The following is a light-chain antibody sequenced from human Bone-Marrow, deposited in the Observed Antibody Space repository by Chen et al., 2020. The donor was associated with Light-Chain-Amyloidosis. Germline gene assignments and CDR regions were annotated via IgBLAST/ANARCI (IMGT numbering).Light chain of an antibody. Sequence: DIVLAQSPGTLSLSPWERATPSCRASQSVVSNFLAGYQQKPGQAPRLLIYGASSRATGIPDRFSGTGSGTDFTLTINGLQAADVAVYYCQQSYTPPLTFGPGNKVEIK. CDR3: QQSYTPPLT. V-gene: IGKV3-20*01. J-gene: IGKJ1*01. CDR1: QSVVSNF. CDR2: GAS.